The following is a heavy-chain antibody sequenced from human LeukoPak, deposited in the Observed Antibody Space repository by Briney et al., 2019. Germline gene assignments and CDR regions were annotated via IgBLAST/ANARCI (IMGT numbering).Heavy chain of an antibody. CDR3: ARDHGNIAAAGFFPEFFQH. Sequence: GGSLRLSCAASGVTFSSYAMHWVGQAPGKGLEWVAVISYDGSDKYYEDSVKGRFTISRDNSKNTLYLQMNSLTAEDTAVYYCARDHGNIAAAGFFPEFFQHWGQGTLVTVSS. V-gene: IGHV3-30-3*01. J-gene: IGHJ1*01. CDR2: ISYDGSDK. CDR1: GVTFSSYA. D-gene: IGHD6-13*01.